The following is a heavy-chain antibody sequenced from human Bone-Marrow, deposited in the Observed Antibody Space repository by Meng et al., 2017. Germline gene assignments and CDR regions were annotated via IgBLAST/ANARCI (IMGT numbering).Heavy chain of an antibody. J-gene: IGHJ4*02. CDR3: ARDEDISAAGKLFGDY. V-gene: IGHV1-2*06. D-gene: IGHD6-25*01. Sequence: GQLVQSGAEGKKPGASVKVSCKASGYTFPDYWLHWVRRAPGQGLEWMGRINPKSGDTHYAQKFQARVTMTGDTSISTAYMELSGLRSDDTAMYYCARDEDISAAGKLFGDYWGQGTLVTVSS. CDR1: GYTFPDYW. CDR2: INPKSGDT.